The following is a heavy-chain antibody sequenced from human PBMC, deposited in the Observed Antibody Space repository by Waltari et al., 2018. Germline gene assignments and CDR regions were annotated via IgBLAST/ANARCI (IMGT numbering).Heavy chain of an antibody. Sequence: QVQLQESGPGLVKPSQTLSLSCTVSGDSITSGDYYWSWIRQPPGKGLEWIGNFYYTASTYYNPSLGIRVSISVDTSNKQFSLKLRSVTAADTAIYFCASDDYGDYSGRFFQHWGQGALVTVSS. CDR2: FYYTAST. J-gene: IGHJ1*01. CDR3: ASDDYGDYSGRFFQH. V-gene: IGHV4-30-4*08. CDR1: GDSITSGDYY. D-gene: IGHD4-17*01.